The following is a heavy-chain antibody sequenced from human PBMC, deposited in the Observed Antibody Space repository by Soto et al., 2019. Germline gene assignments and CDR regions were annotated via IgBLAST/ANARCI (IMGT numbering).Heavy chain of an antibody. CDR3: ASGGSTAGDV. D-gene: IGHD2-15*01. Sequence: QVQLQESGPGLVKPSQTLSLTCTVSGGSISSGGYYWSWIRQHPGKGLEWIGYIYYSGSTYYNPSLKXXVXIXXDTSKNPFSLKLSSVTAADTAVYSCASGGSTAGDVWGQGTTVTVSS. V-gene: IGHV4-31*01. CDR2: IYYSGST. J-gene: IGHJ6*02. CDR1: GGSISSGGYY.